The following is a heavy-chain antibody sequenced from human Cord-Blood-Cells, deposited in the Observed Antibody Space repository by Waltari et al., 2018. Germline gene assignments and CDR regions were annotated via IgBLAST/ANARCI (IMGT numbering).Heavy chain of an antibody. CDR2: IWYDGSNR. CDR3: AKGGETNYWYFDL. V-gene: IGHV3-30*02. J-gene: IGHJ2*01. Sequence: QVQLVESGGGVVQPGGSLRLSCAASGFTFSSYGMHWVRQAPGQGLDCVGFIWYDGSNRYDADSVKGRVTISRDNSKNTLYLQMNSLRAEDTAVYYCAKGGETNYWYFDLWGRGTLVTVSS. CDR1: GFTFSSYG. D-gene: IGHD3-16*01.